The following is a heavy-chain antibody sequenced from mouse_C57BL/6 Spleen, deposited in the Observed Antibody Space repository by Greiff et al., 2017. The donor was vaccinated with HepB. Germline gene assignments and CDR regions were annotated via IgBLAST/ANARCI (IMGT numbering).Heavy chain of an antibody. J-gene: IGHJ4*01. V-gene: IGHV14-1*01. Sequence: VQLKQSGAELVRPGASVKLSCTASGFNFTDYYMHWVKQRPEQGLEWIGRIDPEDGDTEYDPKFQGKATMTADTSSNTAYLQLSSLTSEDSAVYYCTRVTTDVAYYYAMDYWGQGTSVTVSS. CDR2: IDPEDGDT. CDR1: GFNFTDYY. D-gene: IGHD1-1*01. CDR3: TRVTTDVAYYYAMDY.